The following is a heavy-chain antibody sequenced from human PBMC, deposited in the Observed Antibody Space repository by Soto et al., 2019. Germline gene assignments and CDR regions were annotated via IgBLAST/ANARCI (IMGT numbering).Heavy chain of an antibody. J-gene: IGHJ6*04. CDR3: ARYYDILTGSKYGIDV. CDR2: INWNDGST. D-gene: IGHD3-9*01. Sequence: GGSLRLSCAASGFTFDDYGMSWVRQAPGKGLEWVSGINWNDGSTGYADSVKGRFTISRDNAKNSLYLQMNSLRAEDTALYYCARYYDILTGSKYGIDVWGKGTTVTVSS. CDR1: GFTFDDYG. V-gene: IGHV3-20*04.